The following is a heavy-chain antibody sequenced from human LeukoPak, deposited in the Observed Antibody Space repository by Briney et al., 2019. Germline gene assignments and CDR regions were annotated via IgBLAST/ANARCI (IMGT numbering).Heavy chain of an antibody. D-gene: IGHD6-13*01. CDR3: ARRYSSSWYVVSRFDY. J-gene: IGHJ4*02. CDR2: INPNSGGT. Sequence: ASVKVSCKASGYTFTGYYMHWVRQAPGQGLEWMGWINPNSGGTNYVQKFQGRVTMTRDTSISTAYMEVSRLRSDDTAVYYCARRYSSSWYVVSRFDYWGQGTLVTVSS. CDR1: GYTFTGYY. V-gene: IGHV1-2*02.